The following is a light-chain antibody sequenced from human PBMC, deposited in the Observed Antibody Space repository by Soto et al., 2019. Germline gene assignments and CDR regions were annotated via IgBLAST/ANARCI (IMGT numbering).Light chain of an antibody. V-gene: IGKV1-39*01. CDR1: HPIGNS. CDR3: LQGYNSFWT. Sequence: DIQVTQSPSSLSASVGDSVTVSXRASHPIGNSLDWYQQKAGXDPRXXXASXSRLQRGGSSRCSGSGSGTHFTLTISSMRPEYSASYYCLQGYNSFWTFGQGTKVDIK. CDR2: SXS. J-gene: IGKJ1*01.